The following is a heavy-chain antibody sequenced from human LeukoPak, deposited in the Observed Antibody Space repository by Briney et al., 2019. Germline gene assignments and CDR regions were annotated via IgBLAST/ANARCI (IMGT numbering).Heavy chain of an antibody. J-gene: IGHJ5*02. CDR3: ARVDSSRGNWFDP. CDR2: IYYSGST. V-gene: IGHV4-59*01. Sequence: SETLSLTCTVSGGSISSYYWSWIRQPPGKGLEWIGYIYYSGSTNYNPSLKSRVTISVDTSKDQFSLKLSSVTAADTAVYYCARVDSSRGNWFDPWGQGTLVTVSS. CDR1: GGSISSYY. D-gene: IGHD6-13*01.